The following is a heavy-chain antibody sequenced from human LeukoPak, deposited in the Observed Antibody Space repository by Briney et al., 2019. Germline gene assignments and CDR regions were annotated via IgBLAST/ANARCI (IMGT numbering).Heavy chain of an antibody. D-gene: IGHD2/OR15-2a*01. J-gene: IGHJ4*02. V-gene: IGHV3-74*01. Sequence: GGSLRLSCAASGLTFSSHWMHWVRQAPGKGLVWVSHINSDESWTSYADSVKGRFTISKDNAKNTVYLQMNSLRAEDTAVYYCVSFYETYWGRGTLVTVSS. CDR3: VSFYETY. CDR2: INSDESWT. CDR1: GLTFSSHW.